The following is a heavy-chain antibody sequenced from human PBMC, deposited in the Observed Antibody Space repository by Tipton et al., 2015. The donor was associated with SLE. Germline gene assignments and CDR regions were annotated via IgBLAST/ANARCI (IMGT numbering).Heavy chain of an antibody. CDR1: GGSVSSNY. J-gene: IGHJ4*02. V-gene: IGHV4-59*02. D-gene: IGHD3-10*01. CDR2: IYYSGST. Sequence: TLSLTCTVSGGSVSSNYWSWIRQPPGKGLEWIGYIYYSGSTNYNPSLKSRVTISVDTSKNQFSLKLSPVTAADTAVYYCARRFTNAGYFDFWGQGTLVTVSS. CDR3: ARRFTNAGYFDF.